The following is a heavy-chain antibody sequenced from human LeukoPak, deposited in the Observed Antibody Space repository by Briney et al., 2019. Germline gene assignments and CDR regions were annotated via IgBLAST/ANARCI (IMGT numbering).Heavy chain of an antibody. CDR2: IWYDGSNT. D-gene: IGHD5-18*01. V-gene: IGHV3-33*01. Sequence: QPGRSLRLSCAASGFTFSSYGMHWVRQAPGKGLEWVAAIWYDGSNTYYADSVKGRFTISRDNSKNTLYLQMNSLRAKDTAVNYRATYGYDPLDYRGHGALVTVSS. J-gene: IGHJ4*01. CDR3: ATYGYDPLDY. CDR1: GFTFSSYG.